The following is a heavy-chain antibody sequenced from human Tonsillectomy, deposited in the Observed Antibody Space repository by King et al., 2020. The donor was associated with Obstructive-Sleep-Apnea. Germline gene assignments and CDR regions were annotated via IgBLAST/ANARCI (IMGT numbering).Heavy chain of an antibody. CDR2: INSHSGGT. Sequence: LQLVQSGAEVKKPGASVKVSCKASGYTFTAYYMYWVRQAPGQGLEWMGWINSHSGGTNYAQKFQGRVTMTRDTSTSTAYLELSRLRSDDTAVYYWVREAAKYDYVWGDWGQGTLVTVSS. V-gene: IGHV1-2*02. D-gene: IGHD3-16*01. J-gene: IGHJ4*02. CDR1: GYTFTAYY. CDR3: VREAAKYDYVWGD.